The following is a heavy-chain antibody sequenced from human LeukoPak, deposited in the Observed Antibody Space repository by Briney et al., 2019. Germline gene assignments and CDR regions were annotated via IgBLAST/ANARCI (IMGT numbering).Heavy chain of an antibody. J-gene: IGHJ6*02. CDR1: GGSISSSSYY. V-gene: IGHV4-39*01. CDR3: ARGPEHPYYYYNGMDV. CDR2: IYYSGST. D-gene: IGHD1/OR15-1a*01. Sequence: PSETLSLTCTVSGGSISSSSYYWGWIRQPPGQGLEWIGSIYYSGSTYYNPSLKSRVTISVDASKNQFSLKLSSVTAADTAVYYCARGPEHPYYYYNGMDVWGHGTTVTVSS.